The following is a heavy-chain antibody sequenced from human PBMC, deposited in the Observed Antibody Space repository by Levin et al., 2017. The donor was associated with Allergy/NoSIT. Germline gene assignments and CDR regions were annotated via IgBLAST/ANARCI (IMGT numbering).Heavy chain of an antibody. CDR1: GFIFSNYA. CDR2: ISYDGSNK. J-gene: IGHJ3*02. Sequence: GGSLRLSCAGSGFIFSNYALYWVRQAPGKGLEWVTVISYDGSNKNYADSVKGRFTISRDNSKNILYLQMNSLRDDDTAIYYCASGVLPGGAFDIWGQGTTVTVSS. CDR3: ASGVLPGGAFDI. D-gene: IGHD2-2*01. V-gene: IGHV3-30*04.